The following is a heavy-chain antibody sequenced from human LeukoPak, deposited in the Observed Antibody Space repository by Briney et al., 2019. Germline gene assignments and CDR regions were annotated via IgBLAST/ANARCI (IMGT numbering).Heavy chain of an antibody. Sequence: GGSLRLSCAASGFTFSSYAMHWVRQAPGKGLEWVAVISYDGSNKYYADSVKGRFTISRDNSKNTLYLQMNSLRAEDTAVYYCARHGGTYSLGAFDIWGQGTMVTVSS. V-gene: IGHV3-30-3*01. D-gene: IGHD2-15*01. J-gene: IGHJ3*02. CDR1: GFTFSSYA. CDR3: ARHGGTYSLGAFDI. CDR2: ISYDGSNK.